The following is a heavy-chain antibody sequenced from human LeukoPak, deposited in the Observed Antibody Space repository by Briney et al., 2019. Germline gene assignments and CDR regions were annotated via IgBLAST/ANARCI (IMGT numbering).Heavy chain of an antibody. CDR1: GYTFTGYA. J-gene: IGHJ4*02. CDR2: VSAYNGAT. Sequence: ASVKVSCKASGYTFTGYAISWVRQAPGQGLEWMGWVSAYNGATNYAQNFQDRVTMTTDTPTTTAYMELRSLRSDDTAVYYCARVDLYYDSSGYSQAANDYWGQGTLVTVSS. V-gene: IGHV1-18*01. D-gene: IGHD3-22*01. CDR3: ARVDLYYDSSGYSQAANDY.